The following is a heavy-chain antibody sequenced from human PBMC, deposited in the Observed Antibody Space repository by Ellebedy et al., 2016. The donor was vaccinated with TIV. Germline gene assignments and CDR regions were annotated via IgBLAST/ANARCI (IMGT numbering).Heavy chain of an antibody. CDR1: GFTFSTYG. CDR2: ISYDGSNK. V-gene: IGHV3-30*03. CDR3: AAAAGAGDDAFDI. J-gene: IGHJ3*02. D-gene: IGHD6-13*01. Sequence: GESLKISXAASGFTFSTYGMHWVRQAPGKGLEWVAIISYDGSNKYYADSVKGRFTISRDKAKNSLYLQMNSLRAEDTAVYYCAAAAGAGDDAFDIWGQGTMVTVSS.